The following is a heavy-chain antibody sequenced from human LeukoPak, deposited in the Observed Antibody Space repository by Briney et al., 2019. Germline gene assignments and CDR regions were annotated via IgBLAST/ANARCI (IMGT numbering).Heavy chain of an antibody. D-gene: IGHD6-13*01. J-gene: IGHJ4*02. CDR1: GFTFDDYA. CDR3: AKDIMQEQQLVLGY. CDR2: ISWNSGSI. V-gene: IGHV3-9*01. Sequence: PGRSLRLSCAASGFTFDDYAMHWVRQAPGKGLEWVSGISWNSGSIGYADSVKGRSTISRDNAKNSLYLQMNSLRAEDTALYYCAKDIMQEQQLVLGYWGQGTLVTVSS.